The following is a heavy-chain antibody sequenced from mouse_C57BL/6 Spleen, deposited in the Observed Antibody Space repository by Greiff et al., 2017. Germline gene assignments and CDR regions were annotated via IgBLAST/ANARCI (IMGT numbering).Heavy chain of an antibody. Sequence: VQLQQSGAELVRPGASVTLSCKASGYTFTDYEMHWVKQTPVHGLEWIGAIDPATGGTAYNQKFKGKAILTADKSSSTAYMELRSLTSEASAVYCCTSYDYDEGAFAYWGQGTLVTVSA. J-gene: IGHJ3*01. D-gene: IGHD2-4*01. V-gene: IGHV1-15*01. CDR2: IDPATGGT. CDR1: GYTFTDYE. CDR3: TSYDYDEGAFAY.